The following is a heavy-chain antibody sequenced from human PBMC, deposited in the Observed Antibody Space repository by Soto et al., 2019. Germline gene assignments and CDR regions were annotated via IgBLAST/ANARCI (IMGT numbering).Heavy chain of an antibody. CDR2: IWYDGSNK. J-gene: IGHJ1*01. V-gene: IGHV3-33*01. CDR1: GFTFSSYG. Sequence: QVPLVESGGGVVQPGRSLRLSCAASGFTFSSYGVHRVRQAPGKGLEWVAGIWYDGSNKYYADSVKGRFTISRYNSKNTLYLQMNSLSAEDTAVYYCESVLGRLEYFEQWGQGSLVTVST. CDR3: ESVLGRLEYFEQ.